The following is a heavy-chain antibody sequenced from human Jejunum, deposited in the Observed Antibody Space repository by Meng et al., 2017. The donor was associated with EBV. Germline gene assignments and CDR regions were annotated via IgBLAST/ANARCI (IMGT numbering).Heavy chain of an antibody. CDR1: GFALSTSGVG. V-gene: IGHV2-5*02. CDR2: IYWDDDK. D-gene: IGHD3-10*01. Sequence: QITLKQSRHTQVQPPPTLTLPCTFSGFALSTSGVGVGWIRQPPGKDLEWLALIYWDDDKRYSPSLKSRLTITKDTSKNQVDLTMTNVDPMDTATYYCAHLTTNDYGSTSYYYFDYWGQGTLVTVSS. J-gene: IGHJ4*02. CDR3: AHLTTNDYGSTSYYYFDY.